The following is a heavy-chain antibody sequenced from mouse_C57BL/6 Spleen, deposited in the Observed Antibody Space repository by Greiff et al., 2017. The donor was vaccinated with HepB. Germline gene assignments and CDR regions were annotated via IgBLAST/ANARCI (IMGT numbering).Heavy chain of an antibody. CDR1: GFSLTSYG. Sequence: VKLQESGPGLVQPSQSLSITCTVSGFSLTSYGVHWVRQSPGKGLEWLGVIWSGGSTDYNAAFISRLSISKDNSKSQVFFKMNSLQADDTAIYYCARGYYGSSGWYFDVWGTGTTVTVSS. CDR2: IWSGGST. CDR3: ARGYYGSSGWYFDV. D-gene: IGHD1-1*01. V-gene: IGHV2-2*01. J-gene: IGHJ1*03.